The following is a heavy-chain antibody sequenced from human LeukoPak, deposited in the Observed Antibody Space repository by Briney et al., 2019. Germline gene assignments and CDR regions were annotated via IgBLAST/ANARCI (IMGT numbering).Heavy chain of an antibody. V-gene: IGHV4-34*01. Sequence: PSDTLSLTGAVYGGSFSGYYWSWIRQPPGKGLEWMGEIYHSGSTNYNPSLKSRVTISVDKSKNQFSLKLSSVTAADTAVYYCASGDQWLVRGAYYFDYWGQGTLVTVSS. D-gene: IGHD6-19*01. CDR1: GGSFSGYY. CDR3: ASGDQWLVRGAYYFDY. J-gene: IGHJ4*02. CDR2: IYHSGST.